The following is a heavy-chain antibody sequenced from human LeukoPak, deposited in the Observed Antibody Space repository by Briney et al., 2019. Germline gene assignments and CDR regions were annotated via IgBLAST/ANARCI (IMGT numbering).Heavy chain of an antibody. CDR1: GGSFSSYY. CDR2: IYTSGST. D-gene: IGHD3-10*01. Sequence: SETLSLTCAVYGGSFSSYYWSWIRQPAGKGLEWIGRIYTSGSTNYNPSLKSRVTMSVDTSKNQFSLKLSSVTAADTAVYYCARDSAFNWFDPWGQGTLVTVSS. V-gene: IGHV4-4*07. CDR3: ARDSAFNWFDP. J-gene: IGHJ5*02.